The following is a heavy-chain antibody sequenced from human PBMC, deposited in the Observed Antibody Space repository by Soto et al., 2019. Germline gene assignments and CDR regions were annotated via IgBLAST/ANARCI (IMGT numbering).Heavy chain of an antibody. Sequence: VQLVESGGGVVQPGRSLRLSCAASGFTFSNYCMQWVRQAPGKGLEWVAVISYDGSNKYYADSVKGRFTISRDNSKNTLYVQMNSLRAEDTAVYYCAKDLQSSGPGDYWGQGTLVTVSS. J-gene: IGHJ4*02. CDR1: GFTFSNYC. CDR3: AKDLQSSGPGDY. CDR2: ISYDGSNK. V-gene: IGHV3-30*18. D-gene: IGHD6-19*01.